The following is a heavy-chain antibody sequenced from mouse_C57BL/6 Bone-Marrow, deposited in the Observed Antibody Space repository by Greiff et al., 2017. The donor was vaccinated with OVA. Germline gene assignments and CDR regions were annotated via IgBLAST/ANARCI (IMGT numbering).Heavy chain of an antibody. D-gene: IGHD3-3*01. CDR2: IWSDGST. Sequence: VKLVESGPGLVAPSQSLSITCTVSGFSLTSYGVHWVRQPPGKGLEWLVVIWSDGSTTYNSALKSRLSTSKDNSKSQVFLKRNSLQTDDTAMYYCARQPGQPGRGYAMDYWGQGTSVTVSS. V-gene: IGHV2-6-1*01. CDR1: GFSLTSYG. J-gene: IGHJ4*01. CDR3: ARQPGQPGRGYAMDY.